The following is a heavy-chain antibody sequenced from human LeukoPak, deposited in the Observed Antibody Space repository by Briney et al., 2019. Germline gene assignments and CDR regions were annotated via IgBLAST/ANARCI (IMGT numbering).Heavy chain of an antibody. CDR1: GASFSGFH. CDR2: IDHSGRT. D-gene: IGHD5-12*01. V-gene: IGHV4-34*01. CDR3: ARVTRGGYDGYFDY. Sequence: SETMSLTCAVYGASFSGFHWSWIRQPPGKGLEWIGKIDHSGRTNYNPSLKSRVTMSVDTSKDQFSLKPTSVTAADTAVYYCARVTRGGYDGYFDYWGQGTLVTVSS. J-gene: IGHJ4*02.